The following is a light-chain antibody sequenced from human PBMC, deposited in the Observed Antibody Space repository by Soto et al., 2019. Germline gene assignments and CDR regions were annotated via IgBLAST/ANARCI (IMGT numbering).Light chain of an antibody. V-gene: IGLV8-61*01. J-gene: IGLJ2*01. CDR2: NTN. Sequence: QTVVTQEPSFSVSPGGTVTLTCGLSSDSVSASHFPSWYQQTPGQAPRTLIYNTNTRSSGVPDRFSGSILGNRAALTITGAQADDESDYYCASWDDSLNGVVFGGGTKLTVL. CDR1: SDSVSASHF. CDR3: ASWDDSLNGVV.